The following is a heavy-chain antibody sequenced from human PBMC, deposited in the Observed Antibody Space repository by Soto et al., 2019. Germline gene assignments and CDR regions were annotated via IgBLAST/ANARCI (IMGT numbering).Heavy chain of an antibody. Sequence: PSETLSLTCAVYGGSFSGYYWSWIRQPPGKGLEWIGEINHSGSTNYNPSLKSRVTISVDTSKNQFSLKLSSVTAADTAVYYCARGRGRIAARRSLSSFDYWGQGTLVTVSS. J-gene: IGHJ4*02. V-gene: IGHV4-34*01. CDR2: INHSGST. D-gene: IGHD6-6*01. CDR1: GGSFSGYY. CDR3: ARGRGRIAARRSLSSFDY.